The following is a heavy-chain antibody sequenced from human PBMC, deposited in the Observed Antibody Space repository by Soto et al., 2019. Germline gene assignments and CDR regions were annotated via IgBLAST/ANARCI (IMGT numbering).Heavy chain of an antibody. CDR1: GGSISSGDYY. J-gene: IGHJ4*02. D-gene: IGHD3-10*01. V-gene: IGHV4-30-4*01. CDR2: IYYSGST. Sequence: KSSETLSLTCTVSGGSISSGDYYWSWIRQPPGKGLEWIGYIYYSGSTYYNPSLKSRVTISVDTSKNQFSLKLSSVTAADTAVYYCARASITMVRGVIGGFDYWGQGTLVTVSS. CDR3: ARASITMVRGVIGGFDY.